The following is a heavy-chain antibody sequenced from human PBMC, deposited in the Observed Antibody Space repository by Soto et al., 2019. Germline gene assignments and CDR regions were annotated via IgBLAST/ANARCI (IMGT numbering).Heavy chain of an antibody. V-gene: IGHV3-30-3*01. CDR1: GFTFSSYA. CDR3: ASAVVTAFDY. J-gene: IGHJ4*02. CDR2: ISYDGSNK. D-gene: IGHD2-21*02. Sequence: QVQLVESGGGVVQPGRSLRLSCAASGFTFSSYAMHWVRQAPGKGLEWVAVISYDGSNKYYADSVKGRFTISRDNSKNTLYLQMNSLRAEDTAVYYCASAVVTAFDYWCQGTLVTVSS.